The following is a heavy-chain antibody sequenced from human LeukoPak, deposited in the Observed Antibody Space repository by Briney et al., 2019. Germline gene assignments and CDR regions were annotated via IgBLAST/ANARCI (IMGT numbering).Heavy chain of an antibody. Sequence: PGGSLRLSCAASGFTFSSYRMNWVRQAPGKGLEWVSSISSSSSYIYYADSVKGRFIISRDNAKNSLYLQMNSLRAEDTAVYYCAREDSSSWQVDYWGQGTLVTVSS. CDR1: GFTFSSYR. D-gene: IGHD6-13*01. CDR2: ISSSSSYI. V-gene: IGHV3-21*01. J-gene: IGHJ4*02. CDR3: AREDSSSWQVDY.